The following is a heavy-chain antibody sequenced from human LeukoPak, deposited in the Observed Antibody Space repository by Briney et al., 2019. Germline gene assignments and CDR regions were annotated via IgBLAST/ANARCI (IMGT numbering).Heavy chain of an antibody. D-gene: IGHD6-19*01. V-gene: IGHV3-11*05. CDR3: ARDRGAVAATWFDY. J-gene: IGHJ4*02. CDR2: IGSSSTYT. Sequence: GGSLTLSCAASGCTISSICIYWIRHPPGQGMGWVSCIGSSSTYTNYAHSVKGRFTISRDNAKNSLYLQMDGLRAEDTAVYYCARDRGAVAATWFDYWGQGTLVTVSS. CDR1: GCTISSIC.